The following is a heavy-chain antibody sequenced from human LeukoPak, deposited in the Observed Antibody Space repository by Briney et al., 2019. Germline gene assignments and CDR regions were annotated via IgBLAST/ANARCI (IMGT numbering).Heavy chain of an antibody. J-gene: IGHJ4*02. Sequence: SVKVSCKASGGTFSSYAISWVRQAPGQGLEWMGGIIPIFGTANYAQKFQGRVTITADESTSTAYVELSSLRSEDTAVYYCARDVGYGDYSTIFDYWGQGTLVTVSS. CDR2: IIPIFGTA. D-gene: IGHD4-17*01. V-gene: IGHV1-69*13. CDR1: GGTFSSYA. CDR3: ARDVGYGDYSTIFDY.